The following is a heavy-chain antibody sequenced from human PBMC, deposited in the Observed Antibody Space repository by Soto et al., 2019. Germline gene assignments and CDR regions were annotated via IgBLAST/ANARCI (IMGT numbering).Heavy chain of an antibody. CDR2: VYYNENT. J-gene: IGHJ5*02. CDR1: GGSISSFAYY. Sequence: SETLSLTCTVSGGSISSFAYYWGWIRQPPGKGLEWIGTVYYNENTYYNPSLKSRVSISVDTAKNQFSLNLRSVTAADTAIYFCARRERYYGSPGWFDPWGQGTLVTVSS. V-gene: IGHV4-39*01. D-gene: IGHD3-10*01. CDR3: ARRERYYGSPGWFDP.